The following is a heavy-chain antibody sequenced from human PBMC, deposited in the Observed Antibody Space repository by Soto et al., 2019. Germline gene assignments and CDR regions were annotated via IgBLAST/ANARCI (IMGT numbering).Heavy chain of an antibody. V-gene: IGHV4-30-4*01. CDR2: IYYSGSA. CDR3: ARSFSRGYMAYYFDY. Sequence: PSETLSLTCTVSGGSISSGDYYWSWIRQPPGKGLEWIGHIYYSGSAYYNPSLKSRLTISVDTSKSQFSLKLNSVTAADTAVYYCARSFSRGYMAYYFDYWGQGTQVTVSS. D-gene: IGHD3-22*01. CDR1: GGSISSGDYY. J-gene: IGHJ4*02.